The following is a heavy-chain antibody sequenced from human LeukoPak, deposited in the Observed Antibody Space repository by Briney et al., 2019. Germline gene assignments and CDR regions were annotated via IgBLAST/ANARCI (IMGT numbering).Heavy chain of an antibody. CDR2: IYPGDSDT. J-gene: IGHJ4*02. D-gene: IGHD2-21*02. V-gene: IGHV5-51*01. Sequence: GESLKISCKGSGYRFTSYWIGWVRQMPGKGLEWMGIIYPGDSDTRYSPSFQGQVTISADKSISTAYLQWSSLKASDTAMYYCARLMVVTAIPYYFDYWGQGTLVTVSS. CDR3: ARLMVVTAIPYYFDY. CDR1: GYRFTSYW.